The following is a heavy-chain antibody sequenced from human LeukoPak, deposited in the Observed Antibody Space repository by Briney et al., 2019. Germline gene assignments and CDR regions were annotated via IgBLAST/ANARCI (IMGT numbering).Heavy chain of an antibody. V-gene: IGHV3-7*01. CDR3: ARGTYSSSWYTYYYYMDV. Sequence: GGTLRLSCAASGFTFRSYGMTWVRQAPGKGLEWVANIKQDGSEKYYVDSVKGRFTISRDNAKNSLYLQMNSLRAEDTAVYYCARGTYSSSWYTYYYYMDVWGKGTTVTISS. CDR1: GFTFRSYG. D-gene: IGHD6-13*01. CDR2: IKQDGSEK. J-gene: IGHJ6*03.